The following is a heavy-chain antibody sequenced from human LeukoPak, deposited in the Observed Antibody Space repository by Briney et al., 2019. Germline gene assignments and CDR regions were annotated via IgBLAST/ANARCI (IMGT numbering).Heavy chain of an antibody. J-gene: IGHJ4*02. CDR3: AREVFFQFDN. Sequence: GGSLRLSCAASGFTFRKYWMAWVRQAPGRGLEWVATIAANGNDKDYVDALQGRFTISRDNARNSLSLRIDSLRAEDTAQYYCAREVFFQFDNWGQGALVTVSS. V-gene: IGHV3-7*03. CDR1: GFTFRKYW. CDR2: IAANGNDK.